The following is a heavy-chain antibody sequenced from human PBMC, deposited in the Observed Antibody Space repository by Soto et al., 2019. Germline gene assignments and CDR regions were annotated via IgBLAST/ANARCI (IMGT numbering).Heavy chain of an antibody. V-gene: IGHV3-33*01. J-gene: IGHJ3*02. D-gene: IGHD3-10*01. Sequence: GGSLRLSCAASGFTFSSYGMHWVRQAPGKGLEWVAVIWYDGSNKYYADSVKGRFTISRDNSKNTLYLQMNSLRAEDTAVYYCARVFITMVRGVIITDAFDIWGQGTMVTVSS. CDR2: IWYDGSNK. CDR3: ARVFITMVRGVIITDAFDI. CDR1: GFTFSSYG.